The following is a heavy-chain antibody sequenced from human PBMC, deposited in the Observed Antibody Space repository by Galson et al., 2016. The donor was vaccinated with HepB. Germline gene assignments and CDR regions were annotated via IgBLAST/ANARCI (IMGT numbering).Heavy chain of an antibody. Sequence: SLRLSCAASGFTFNNYAMNWVRQTPGKGLEWVSGISGNSDSRYHVDSVKGRFTISRDNSENTLYLQMNSLRVEDTAIYYWAKDIRGFNRPHDYWGQGTLGTVSS. CDR1: GFTFNNYA. D-gene: IGHD6-25*01. CDR3: AKDIRGFNRPHDY. J-gene: IGHJ4*02. CDR2: ISGNSDSR. V-gene: IGHV3-23*01.